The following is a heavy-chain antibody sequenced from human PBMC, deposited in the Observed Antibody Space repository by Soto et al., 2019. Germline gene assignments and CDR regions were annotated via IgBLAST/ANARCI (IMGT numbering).Heavy chain of an antibody. Sequence: QVQLVQSGAEVKKPGASVKVSCKASGYTFTGYYMHWVRQAPGQGLEWMGWINPNSGGTNYAQKFQGRVTMTRDTSISTAYMELSRLRSDDTAVYYCALSARRIAVAGGFDYWGQGTLVTVSS. CDR3: ALSARRIAVAGGFDY. CDR1: GYTFTGYY. CDR2: INPNSGGT. V-gene: IGHV1-2*02. J-gene: IGHJ4*02. D-gene: IGHD6-19*01.